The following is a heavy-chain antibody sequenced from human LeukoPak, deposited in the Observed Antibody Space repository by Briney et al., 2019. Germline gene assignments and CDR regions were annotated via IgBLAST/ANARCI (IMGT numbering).Heavy chain of an antibody. CDR3: ARDSSTVTTDLDY. CDR1: GFTFSSYW. CDR2: IQQDGSEK. V-gene: IGHV3-7*01. D-gene: IGHD4-17*01. J-gene: IGHJ4*02. Sequence: GGSLRLSCAASGFTFSSYWMSWVRQAPGKGLEWVANIQQDGSEKYYVDSVKGRFTISRDNAKNSLYLQMNSLRAEDTAVYYCARDSSTVTTDLDYWGQGTLVTVSS.